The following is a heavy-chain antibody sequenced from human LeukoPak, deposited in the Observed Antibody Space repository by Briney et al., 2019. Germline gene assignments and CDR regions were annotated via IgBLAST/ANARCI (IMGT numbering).Heavy chain of an antibody. V-gene: IGHV3-33*08. CDR2: IWYDGSTK. CDR1: GFTFDDYG. CDR3: ARARAMDSSGYYYDY. J-gene: IGHJ4*02. Sequence: PGGSLRLSCAASGFTFDDYGMSWVRQAPGKGLEWVAVIWYDGSTKYYADSVKGRFTISRDNSKNTLSLQMNSLRAEDTAVYYCARARAMDSSGYYYDYWGQGTLVTVSS. D-gene: IGHD6-19*01.